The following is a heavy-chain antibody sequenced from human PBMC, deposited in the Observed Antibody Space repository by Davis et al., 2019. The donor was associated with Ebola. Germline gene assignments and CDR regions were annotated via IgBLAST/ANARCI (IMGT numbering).Heavy chain of an antibody. CDR2: IYHSGSI. D-gene: IGHD4-17*01. CDR1: GGSISSYY. V-gene: IGHV4-59*01. Sequence: SETLSLTCTVSGGSISSYYWSWIRQPPGKGLEWIGYIYHSGSIIYNPSLKSRVTISLDPSKNQFSLRLSSVTAADTALYYCARVLGNGDLLLDYWGQGTLVTVSS. CDR3: ARVLGNGDLLLDY. J-gene: IGHJ4*02.